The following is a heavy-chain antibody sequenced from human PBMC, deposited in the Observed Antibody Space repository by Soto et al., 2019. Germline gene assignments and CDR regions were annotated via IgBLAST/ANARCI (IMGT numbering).Heavy chain of an antibody. V-gene: IGHV3-21*06. J-gene: IGHJ4*02. CDR3: PSAYY. CDR1: GFTFSDSS. Sequence: GGSLRLSCAASGFTFSDSSMNWVRQAPGKGLEWVSSISSSGSYIYYADSVQGRFTISRDNAKNSLYLQLESLRAEDTAVYYCPSAYYWGQGTLVTVSS. CDR2: ISSSGSYI.